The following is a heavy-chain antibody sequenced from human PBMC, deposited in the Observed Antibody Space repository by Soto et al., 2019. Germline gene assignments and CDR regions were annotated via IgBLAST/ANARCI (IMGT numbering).Heavy chain of an antibody. CDR3: ARDLRYQLLRYNWFDP. Sequence: SVEVSCKXSGGTFSSYAISWVRQAPGQGLEWMGGIIPIFGTANYAQKFQGRVTITADESTSTAYMELSSLRSEDTAVHYCARDLRYQLLRYNWFDPWGQGTLVTVSS. D-gene: IGHD2-2*01. V-gene: IGHV1-69*13. CDR1: GGTFSSYA. J-gene: IGHJ5*02. CDR2: IIPIFGTA.